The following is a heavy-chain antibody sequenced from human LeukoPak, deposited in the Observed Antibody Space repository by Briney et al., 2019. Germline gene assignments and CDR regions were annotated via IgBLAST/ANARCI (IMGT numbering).Heavy chain of an antibody. Sequence: ASVKVSCKASGYTFTGYYMHWVRQAPGQGLEWMGWINPNSGGTNYAQKFQGRVTMTRDTSISTAYMELSRLRSDDTAVYYCARDFAVIVGARGNDYWGQGTLVTVSS. CDR3: ARDFAVIVGARGNDY. V-gene: IGHV1-2*02. CDR2: INPNSGGT. J-gene: IGHJ4*02. CDR1: GYTFTGYY. D-gene: IGHD1-26*01.